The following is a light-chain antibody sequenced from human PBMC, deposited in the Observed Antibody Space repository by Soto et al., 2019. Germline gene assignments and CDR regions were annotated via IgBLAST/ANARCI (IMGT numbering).Light chain of an antibody. V-gene: IGLV2-8*01. CDR2: EVT. Sequence: QSALTQPPSASGSRGQSVTISCTGTSSDVGGYNDVSWYQQHPGKAPKLIIYEVTNRPSGVSDRFSGSKSGNTASLTISGLQAEDAADYYCYSYASKTTGVFGTGTKVTVL. J-gene: IGLJ1*01. CDR3: YSYASKTTGV. CDR1: SSDVGGYND.